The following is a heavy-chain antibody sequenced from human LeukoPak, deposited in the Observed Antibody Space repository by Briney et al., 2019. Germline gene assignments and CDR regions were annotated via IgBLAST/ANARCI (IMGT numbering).Heavy chain of an antibody. CDR1: GFTIGDYA. V-gene: IGHV3-49*04. D-gene: IGHD3-22*01. CDR3: TRDGAYYDSSGYYGVY. CDR2: IRSKAYGGTT. Sequence: PGRSLRLSCTASGFTIGDYAMSWVRQAPGKGLEWVGFIRSKAYGGTTEYAASVKGRFTISRDDSKSIAYLQMNSLKTEDTAVYYCTRDGAYYDSSGYYGVYWGQGTLVTVSS. J-gene: IGHJ4*02.